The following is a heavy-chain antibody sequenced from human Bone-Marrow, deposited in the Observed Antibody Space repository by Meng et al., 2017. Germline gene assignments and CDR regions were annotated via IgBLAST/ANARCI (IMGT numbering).Heavy chain of an antibody. CDR1: GFTFNTYA. Sequence: EVQLLESGGGLVQPGGSLRLSCAASGFTFNTYAMTWVRQAPGKGLEWVSAISGSGGSTYYADSVKGRFTISRDNSKNTLYLQMNSLRAEDTAIYYCAKGGGDNDSWDQGTLVTVSS. CDR3: AKGGGDNDS. J-gene: IGHJ4*02. D-gene: IGHD2-21*02. CDR2: ISGSGGST. V-gene: IGHV3-23*01.